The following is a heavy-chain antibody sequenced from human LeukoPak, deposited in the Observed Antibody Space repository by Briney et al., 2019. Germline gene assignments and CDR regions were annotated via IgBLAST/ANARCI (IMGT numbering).Heavy chain of an antibody. V-gene: IGHV4-59*01. D-gene: IGHD6-13*01. CDR1: GGSISSYY. Sequence: SETLSLTCTVSGGSISSYYWSWIRQPPGKGLEWIGYIYYSGSTNYNPSLKSRVTISVDTSKNQFSLKLSSVTAADTAVYYCARGHSSSWFDYWGQGALVTVSS. CDR3: ARGHSSSWFDY. CDR2: IYYSGST. J-gene: IGHJ4*02.